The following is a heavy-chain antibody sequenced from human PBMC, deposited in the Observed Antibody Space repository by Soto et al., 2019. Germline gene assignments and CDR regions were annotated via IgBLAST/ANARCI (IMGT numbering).Heavy chain of an antibody. CDR1: GFIFTNYA. V-gene: IGHV3-23*01. CDR3: VREGRGSFDF. Sequence: VGSLRLSCAASGFIFTNYAMNWVRQAPGKGLEWVSVIGGRGNSAYYADSVQGRFTISRDNSKNTLSLQMSSLTADDTAIYYCVREGRGSFDFWGRGAMVTVSS. D-gene: IGHD5-12*01. CDR2: IGGRGNSA. J-gene: IGHJ3*01.